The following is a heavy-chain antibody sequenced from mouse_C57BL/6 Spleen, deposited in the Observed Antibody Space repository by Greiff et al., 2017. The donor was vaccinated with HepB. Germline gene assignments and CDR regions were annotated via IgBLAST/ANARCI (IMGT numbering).Heavy chain of an antibody. J-gene: IGHJ4*01. CDR2: SNRGSGYT. CDR1: GYTFTSYT. D-gene: IGHD6-2*01. V-gene: IGHV1-4*01. Sequence: VQLQQSGADLARPGASLKLSCTASGYTFTSYTMYWVKQRPGQGLEWIGYSNRGSGYTNYNQKFKDQATLTADKSTSTAYMQLSSLTSEDSAVYYCARADSLYYAMDYWGQGTSVTVSS. CDR3: ARADSLYYAMDY.